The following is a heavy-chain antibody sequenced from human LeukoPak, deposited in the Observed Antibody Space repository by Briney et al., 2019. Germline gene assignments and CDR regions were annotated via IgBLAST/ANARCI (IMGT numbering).Heavy chain of an antibody. Sequence: GGSLRLSCAASGFSVSSNFMSWVRQAPGKGLEWVSVIYSGGTTYYADSVKGRFTISRDNSKNTLSLQMNSLRAEDTAVYYCARDGYGNNYMDVWGKGTTVTVSS. CDR3: ARDGYGNNYMDV. D-gene: IGHD1/OR15-1a*01. CDR1: GFSVSSNF. J-gene: IGHJ6*03. V-gene: IGHV3-53*01. CDR2: IYSGGTT.